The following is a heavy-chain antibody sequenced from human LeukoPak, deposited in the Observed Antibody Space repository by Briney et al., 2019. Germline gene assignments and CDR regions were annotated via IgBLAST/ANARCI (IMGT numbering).Heavy chain of an antibody. V-gene: IGHV3-30*18. CDR3: AKEGGDILTGYRHFDY. CDR1: GFTFSSYG. Sequence: GGSLRLSCAASGFTFSSYGMHWVRQAPGKGLEWVAVISYDGSNKYYADSVKGRFTISRDNSKNTLYLQMNSLRAEDTAVYYCAKEGGDILTGYRHFDYWGQGTQVTVSS. D-gene: IGHD3-9*01. J-gene: IGHJ4*02. CDR2: ISYDGSNK.